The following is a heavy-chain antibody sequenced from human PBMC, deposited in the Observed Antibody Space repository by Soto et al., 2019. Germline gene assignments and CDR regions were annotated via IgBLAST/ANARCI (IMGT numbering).Heavy chain of an antibody. CDR1: GFTFSSYA. V-gene: IGHV3-30-3*01. CDR2: ISYDGSNK. J-gene: IGHJ6*02. CDR3: ARDFGPSTDSGYDYGGPDYYYYYGMDV. D-gene: IGHD5-12*01. Sequence: GGSLRLSCAASGFTFSSYAMHWVRQAPGKGLEWVAVISYDGSNKYYADSVKGRFTISRDNSKNTLYLQMNSLRAEDTAVYYCARDFGPSTDSGYDYGGPDYYYYYGMDVWGQGTTVTVSS.